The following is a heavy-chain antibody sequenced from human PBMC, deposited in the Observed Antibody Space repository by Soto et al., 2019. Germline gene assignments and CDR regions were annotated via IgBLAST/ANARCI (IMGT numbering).Heavy chain of an antibody. Sequence: PGGSLRLSCAASALTFSGYWMAWVRQPPGKGLEWVANIKEDGSEKYYLVSVKGRFTISRDNAENSLFLQMKSLRAEDTAVYYCASYWHPGTFDIWGLGTMVTVSS. CDR2: IKEDGSEK. CDR1: ALTFSGYW. CDR3: ASYWHPGTFDI. V-gene: IGHV3-7*01. J-gene: IGHJ3*02. D-gene: IGHD2-8*02.